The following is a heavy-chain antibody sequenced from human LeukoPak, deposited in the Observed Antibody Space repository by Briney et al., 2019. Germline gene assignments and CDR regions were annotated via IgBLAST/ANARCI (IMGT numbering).Heavy chain of an antibody. Sequence: PSETLSLTCTVSGGSISSSSYYWGWIRQPPGKGLEWIGSIYYSGSTYYNPSLKSRVTISVDTSKNQFSLKLTSVTAADTAIYYCARDRYYYDTSGYYSAFETWGQGTMVTVSS. D-gene: IGHD3-22*01. CDR3: ARDRYYYDTSGYYSAFET. V-gene: IGHV4-39*07. CDR2: IYYSGST. CDR1: GGSISSSSYY. J-gene: IGHJ3*02.